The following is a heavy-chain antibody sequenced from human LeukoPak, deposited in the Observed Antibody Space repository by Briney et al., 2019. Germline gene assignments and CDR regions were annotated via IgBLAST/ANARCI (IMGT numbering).Heavy chain of an antibody. CDR3: ASLRPGKRGYTLKDAFDI. CDR1: GYSISSGYY. CDR2: IYHSGST. J-gene: IGHJ3*02. D-gene: IGHD5-18*01. V-gene: IGHV4-38-2*02. Sequence: SETLSLTCTVSGYSISSGYYWGWIRQPPGKGLEWIGSIYHSGSTYYNPSLKSRVTISVDTSKNQSSLKLSSVTAADTAVYYCASLRPGKRGYTLKDAFDIWGQGTMVTVSS.